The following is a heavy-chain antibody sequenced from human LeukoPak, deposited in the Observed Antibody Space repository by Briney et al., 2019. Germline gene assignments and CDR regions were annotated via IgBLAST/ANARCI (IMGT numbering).Heavy chain of an antibody. D-gene: IGHD1-14*01. CDR2: ISYDGSNK. J-gene: IGHJ4*02. CDR3: ARDNQGYFDY. Sequence: GGSLRLSCAASGFTFSNYAMHWVRQAPGKGLEWVAVISYDGSNKYYADSVKGRFTISRDNSKNTLSLHMNSLRAEDTAVYYCARDNQGYFDYWGQGTLVTVP. V-gene: IGHV3-30-3*01. CDR1: GFTFSNYA.